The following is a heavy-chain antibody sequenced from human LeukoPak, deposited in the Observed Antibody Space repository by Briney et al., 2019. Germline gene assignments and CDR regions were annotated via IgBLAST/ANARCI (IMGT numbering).Heavy chain of an antibody. J-gene: IGHJ5*02. D-gene: IGHD3-10*01. V-gene: IGHV1-18*01. CDR3: ARESRYYYGSGSYYWFDP. CDR1: GGTFSSYA. CDR2: ISAYNGNT. Sequence: GASVKVSCKASGGTFSSYAISWVRQAPGQGLEWMGWISAYNGNTNYAQKLQGRVTMTTDTSTSTAYMELRSLRSDDTAVYYSARESRYYYGSGSYYWFDPWGQGTLVTVSS.